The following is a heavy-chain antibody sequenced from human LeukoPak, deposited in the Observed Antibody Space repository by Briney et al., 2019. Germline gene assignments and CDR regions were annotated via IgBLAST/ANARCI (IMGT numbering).Heavy chain of an antibody. V-gene: IGHV3-21*01. CDR2: ISSSSSYI. Sequence: GGSLRLSCAASGFTFSSYSMNWVRQAPGKGLEWVSSISSSSSYIYYADSVKGRFTISRDNAKNSLYLQMNSLRAEDTAVYYCARGFVFDRSPRYMDVWGKGTTVTISS. D-gene: IGHD3-9*01. CDR1: GFTFSSYS. J-gene: IGHJ6*03. CDR3: ARGFVFDRSPRYMDV.